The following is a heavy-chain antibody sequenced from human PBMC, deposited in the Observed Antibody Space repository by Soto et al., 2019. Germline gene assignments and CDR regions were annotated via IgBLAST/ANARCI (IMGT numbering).Heavy chain of an antibody. Sequence: PGGSLRLSCAASGFSVSSNYMIWIRQAPEKGLEWVSVVYRSGDTNYADSVKGRFTISRDTSKNTLYLHMNSLRGDDTAVYYCAREAVFGLTMHYYHYMDVWVKGTTVTVSS. CDR2: VYRSGDT. J-gene: IGHJ6*03. CDR1: GFSVSSNY. CDR3: AREAVFGLTMHYYHYMDV. V-gene: IGHV3-66*01. D-gene: IGHD3-3*01.